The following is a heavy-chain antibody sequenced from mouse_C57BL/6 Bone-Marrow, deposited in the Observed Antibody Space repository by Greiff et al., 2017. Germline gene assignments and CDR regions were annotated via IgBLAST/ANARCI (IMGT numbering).Heavy chain of an antibody. CDR1: GYTFTSYT. Sequence: QVQLQQSGAELARPGASVKMSCKASGYTFTSYTMHWVKQRPGPGLEWIGYINPRSGYTKYNQKFKDKATLTADKSSSTAYMQLSSLTSEDSAVYYCARWFVGYCDAMDYWGQGTSVTVSS. CDR2: INPRSGYT. CDR3: ARWFVGYCDAMDY. J-gene: IGHJ4*01. D-gene: IGHD2-3*01. V-gene: IGHV1-4*01.